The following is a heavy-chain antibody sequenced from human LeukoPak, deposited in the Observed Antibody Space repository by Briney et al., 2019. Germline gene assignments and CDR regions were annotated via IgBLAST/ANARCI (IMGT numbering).Heavy chain of an antibody. V-gene: IGHV4-59*01. CDR1: GGSISSYY. Sequence: PSETLSLTCTVSGGSISSYYWSWIRQPPGKGLEWIGYIYYSGSTNYNPSLKSRVTISVDTSKNQFSLKLSSVTAADTAVYYCARSIAALENDYWGQGTLLTVSS. CDR3: ARSIAALENDY. J-gene: IGHJ4*02. D-gene: IGHD6-6*01. CDR2: IYYSGST.